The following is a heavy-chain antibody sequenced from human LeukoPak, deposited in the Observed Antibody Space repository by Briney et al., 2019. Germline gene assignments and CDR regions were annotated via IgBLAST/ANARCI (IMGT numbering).Heavy chain of an antibody. D-gene: IGHD4-11*01. CDR2: TSYDGSNK. CDR3: ARGALTTENYFDY. CDR1: GFTFSSYA. J-gene: IGHJ4*02. V-gene: IGHV3-30*04. Sequence: PGGSLRLSCAASGFTFSSYAMHWVRQAPGKGLEWVAVTSYDGSNKYYADSVKGRFTISRDNSKNTLYLQMNSLRAEDTAVYYCARGALTTENYFDYWGQGTLVTVSS.